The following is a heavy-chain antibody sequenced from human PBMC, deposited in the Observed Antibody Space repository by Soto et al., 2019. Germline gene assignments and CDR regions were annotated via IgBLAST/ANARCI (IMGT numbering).Heavy chain of an antibody. CDR1: GFTFSSYA. D-gene: IGHD3-10*01. V-gene: IGHV3-23*01. CDR3: ARGDRGGSGAPASYYYSGLDV. CDR2: VSAGGDMT. J-gene: IGHJ6*02. Sequence: PGGSLRLSCAASGFTFSSYAMSWVRQAPGKGLEWVSSVSAGGDMTYYSDSVKGRFTISRDNSNNALFLQMNSLRIEDTALYYCARGDRGGSGAPASYYYSGLDVGGQGTTVTVSS.